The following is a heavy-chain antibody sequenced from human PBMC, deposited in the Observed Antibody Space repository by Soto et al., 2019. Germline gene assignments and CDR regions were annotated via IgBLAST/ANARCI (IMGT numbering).Heavy chain of an antibody. CDR1: GFTYESYA. D-gene: IGHD3-16*01. CDR3: AISTGGFGGLFVVPSDY. J-gene: IGHJ4*02. CDR2: INSGGTVA. Sequence: EVQLLESGGGLVQPGGSLRLSCAASGFTYESYAMSWVGQAPGKGLEWVSGINSGGTVAHYADSVKGRFAISRDNSKNTLSLEMNSLRVDDTGLYYCAISTGGFGGLFVVPSDYWGQGTLVTVSS. V-gene: IGHV3-23*01.